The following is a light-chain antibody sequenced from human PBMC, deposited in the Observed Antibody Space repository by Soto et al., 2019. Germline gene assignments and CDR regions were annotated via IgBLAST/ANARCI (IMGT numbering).Light chain of an antibody. CDR1: SSNIGAGFD. Sequence: QSALTQPPSVSGAPGQRVTISCTGSSSNIGAGFDVYWYQHLPGTAPKLLIYDNTNRPSGVPDRFSGSKSGTSASLAITGLLAEDEADYYCQSYDSSLSAVVFGGVTKLTVL. J-gene: IGLJ2*01. CDR3: QSYDSSLSAVV. V-gene: IGLV1-40*01. CDR2: DNT.